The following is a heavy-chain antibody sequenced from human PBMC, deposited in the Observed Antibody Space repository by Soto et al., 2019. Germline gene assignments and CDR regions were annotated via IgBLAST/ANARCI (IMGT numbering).Heavy chain of an antibody. CDR1: GGTFSSYA. CDR3: ARGYYDFWSGYLQYNWFDP. J-gene: IGHJ5*02. V-gene: IGHV1-69*06. Sequence: SVKVSCKAPGGTFSSYAISWVRQAPGQGLEWMGGIIPIFGTANYAQKFQGRVTITADKSTSTAYMELSSLRSEDTAVYYCARGYYDFWSGYLQYNWFDPWGQGTLVTVSS. D-gene: IGHD3-3*01. CDR2: IIPIFGTA.